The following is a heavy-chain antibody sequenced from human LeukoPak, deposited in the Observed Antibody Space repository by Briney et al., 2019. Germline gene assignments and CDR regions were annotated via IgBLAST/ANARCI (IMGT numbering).Heavy chain of an antibody. CDR3: AKDHGSGSYYNPNWFDH. CDR2: ISYDGSNK. V-gene: IGHV3-30*18. D-gene: IGHD3-10*01. CDR1: GFTFSSYG. Sequence: GGSLRLSCAASGFTFSSYGMHWVRQAPGKGLEWVAVISYDGSNKYYADSVKGRFTISRDNSKNTLYLQMNSLRAEDTAVYYCAKDHGSGSYYNPNWFDHWGQGTLVTVSS. J-gene: IGHJ5*02.